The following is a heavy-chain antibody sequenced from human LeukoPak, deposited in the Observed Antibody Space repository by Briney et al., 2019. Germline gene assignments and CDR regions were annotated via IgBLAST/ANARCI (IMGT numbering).Heavy chain of an antibody. CDR3: ARVAQGPSYGFFVDY. V-gene: IGHV1-2*02. J-gene: IGHJ4*02. Sequence: ASLKVSCKASGYTFTDDYIHWVRQAPGQGLEWMGLINPNSGGTQVAQNFQGRVTMTRDTSISTAYMDLSSLRSDDTAVYYCARVAQGPSYGFFVDYWGQGTLITVSS. CDR2: INPNSGGT. CDR1: GYTFTDDY. D-gene: IGHD5-18*01.